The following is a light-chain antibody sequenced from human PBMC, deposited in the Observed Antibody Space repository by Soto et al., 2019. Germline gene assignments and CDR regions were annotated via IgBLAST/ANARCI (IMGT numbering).Light chain of an antibody. Sequence: EIVLTQSPDTLSLSPGERATLSCRASQSVSGYLGWYQQKPGQAPRLLIYDASNRAYGVPARFRGSGSGTNFPLTIASLEPEDFAFYYCQQRSNWPYLTFGGGTRV. J-gene: IGKJ4*01. CDR3: QQRSNWPYLT. V-gene: IGKV3-11*01. CDR1: QSVSGY. CDR2: DAS.